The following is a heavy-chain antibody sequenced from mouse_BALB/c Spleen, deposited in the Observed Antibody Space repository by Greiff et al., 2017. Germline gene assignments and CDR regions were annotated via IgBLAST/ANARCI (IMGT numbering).Heavy chain of an antibody. CDR2: IYPGNSDT. V-gene: IGHV1-5*01. J-gene: IGHJ3*01. D-gene: IGHD2-14*01. Sequence: VQLQQSGTVLARPGASVKMSCKASGYTFTSYWLHWVKQRPGQGLEWIGDIYPGNSDTSYTQKFKGKAKLTAVTSTSTAYMELSSLTNEDSAVYYCTRSADRSPFAYWGQGTLVTVSA. CDR1: GYTFTSYW. CDR3: TRSADRSPFAY.